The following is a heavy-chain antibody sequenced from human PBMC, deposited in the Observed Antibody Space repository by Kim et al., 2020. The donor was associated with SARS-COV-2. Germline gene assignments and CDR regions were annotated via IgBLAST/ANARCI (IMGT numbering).Heavy chain of an antibody. CDR1: GFSFSTYW. V-gene: IGHV3-7*01. Sequence: GGSLRLSCVASGFSFSTYWMTWVRQAPGKGLEWVANIKRDGSANNYVDSVRGRFTISRDNAKNTLYLQMSSLRPEDAAVYYCARGVLSGYWGQGTLVTVSS. CDR3: ARGVLSGY. J-gene: IGHJ4*02. D-gene: IGHD3-16*01. CDR2: IKRDGSAN.